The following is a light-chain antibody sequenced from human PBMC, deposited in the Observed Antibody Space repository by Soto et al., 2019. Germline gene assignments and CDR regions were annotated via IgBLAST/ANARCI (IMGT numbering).Light chain of an antibody. V-gene: IGKV3-20*01. CDR3: QQYGSSPPIT. Sequence: EIVLTQSPGTLSLSPGERATLSCRASQSVSSSYLAWYQQKPGQAPRLLIYGASSRATGIPDRFSGSGSVTDFTLTISRQEPEDVAVYYCQQYGSSPPITLGQGTRLEIK. CDR2: GAS. J-gene: IGKJ5*01. CDR1: QSVSSSY.